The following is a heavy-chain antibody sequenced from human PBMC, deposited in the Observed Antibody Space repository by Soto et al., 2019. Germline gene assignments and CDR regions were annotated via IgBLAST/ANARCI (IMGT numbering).Heavy chain of an antibody. CDR1: GFTFGDYA. CDR2: IRSKAYGGTT. V-gene: IGHV3-49*04. CDR3: TPHSAPS. Sequence: GGSLRLSCTASGFTFGDYAMSWVRQAPGKGLEWVGFIRSKAYGGTTEYAASGKGRFTIARDDSKSIAYPKMNSLKTEDTAVYYCTPHSAPSWGQGTMVTVSS. J-gene: IGHJ3*01.